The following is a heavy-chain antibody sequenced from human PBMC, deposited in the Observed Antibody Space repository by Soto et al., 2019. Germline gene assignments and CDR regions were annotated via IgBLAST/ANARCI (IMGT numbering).Heavy chain of an antibody. D-gene: IGHD1-26*01. J-gene: IGHJ5*02. CDR3: GAWDSSNNP. V-gene: IGHV3-7*01. CDR2: IKPDGTAQ. Sequence: EGHLVQSGGGLVQPGGSLRLSCVASGFTFSNFWMNWVRQTPGKGLEWVANIKPDGTAQAYVDCVKGRFTVARDNAKNSLYLQMTSLTADDTAIYFFGAWDSSNNPWSQGTLVTVSS. CDR1: GFTFSNFW.